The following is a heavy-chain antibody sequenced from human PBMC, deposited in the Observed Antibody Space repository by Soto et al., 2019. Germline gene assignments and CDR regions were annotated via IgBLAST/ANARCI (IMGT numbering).Heavy chain of an antibody. D-gene: IGHD3-22*01. CDR1: GGTFSSYA. J-gene: IGHJ1*01. Sequence: GASVKVSCKASGGTFSSYAISWVRQAPGQGLEWMGGIIPIFGTANYAQKFQGRVTITADESTSTAYMELSSLRSEDTAVYYCAREWDYYDGSGFNAEYFQHWGQGTLVTVSS. CDR3: AREWDYYDGSGFNAEYFQH. V-gene: IGHV1-69*13. CDR2: IIPIFGTA.